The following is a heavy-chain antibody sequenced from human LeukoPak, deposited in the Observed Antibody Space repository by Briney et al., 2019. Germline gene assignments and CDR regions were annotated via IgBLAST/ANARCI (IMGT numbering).Heavy chain of an antibody. CDR2: ISSSSSYT. Sequence: PGGSLRLSCAASGFTFSDYYMSWIRQAPGKGLEWVSYISSSSSYTNYADSVKGRFTISRDNARNSLYLQMNSLRAEDTAVYYCARSQVSSGWYGDYWGQGTLVTVSS. J-gene: IGHJ4*02. D-gene: IGHD6-19*01. CDR3: ARSQVSSGWYGDY. V-gene: IGHV3-11*06. CDR1: GFTFSDYY.